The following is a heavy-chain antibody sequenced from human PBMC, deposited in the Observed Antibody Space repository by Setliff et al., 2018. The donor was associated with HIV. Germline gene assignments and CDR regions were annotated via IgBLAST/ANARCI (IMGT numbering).Heavy chain of an antibody. CDR3: ARPGSSSSYYAMDV. CDR1: GGSISSHY. V-gene: IGHV4-59*11. D-gene: IGHD3-10*01. CDR2: IYNAGRI. Sequence: PSETLSLTCSFSGGSISSHYWSWIRQTPGKGLEWIGTIYNAGRISYNPSLRRRVTFSVDPSQNQFSLILRSVTAADTAVYYCARPGSSSSYYAMDVWGQGTTVTVSS. J-gene: IGHJ6*02.